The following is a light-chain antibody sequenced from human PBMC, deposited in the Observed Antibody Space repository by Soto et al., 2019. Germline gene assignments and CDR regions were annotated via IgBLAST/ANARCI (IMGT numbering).Light chain of an antibody. CDR2: DAS. V-gene: IGKV3-11*01. CDR1: QCVSSY. Sequence: EIVLPQSPATLSLSQGERATLSCSACQCVSSYLAWYQEKPGQAPRLLIYDASPRSTGSPARFSGSGSGTDFTLTSGTLEPEECAVHNSEPRINWPPSIPFGQCQRL. CDR3: EPRINWPPSIP. J-gene: IGKJ5*01.